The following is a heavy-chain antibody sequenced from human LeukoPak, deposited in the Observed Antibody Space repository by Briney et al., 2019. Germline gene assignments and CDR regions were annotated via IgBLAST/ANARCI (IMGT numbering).Heavy chain of an antibody. CDR1: GGTFNNYA. J-gene: IGHJ4*02. V-gene: IGHV1-8*02. Sequence: GASVKVSCKASGGTFNNYAISWVRQATGQGLEWMGWMNPNSGNTGYAQKFQGRVTMTRNTSISTAYMELSSLRSEDTAVYYCARGDGSFYGDYWGYWGQGTLVTVSS. CDR3: ARGDGSFYGDYWGY. D-gene: IGHD4-17*01. CDR2: MNPNSGNT.